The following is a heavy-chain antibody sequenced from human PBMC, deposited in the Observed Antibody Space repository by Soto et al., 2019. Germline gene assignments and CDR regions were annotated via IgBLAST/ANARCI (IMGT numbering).Heavy chain of an antibody. J-gene: IGHJ6*02. D-gene: IGHD6-6*01. CDR3: AREGAAPYYYYGMDV. CDR1: GGSISSGGYF. V-gene: IGHV4-31*03. Sequence: QVQLQESGPGLVKPSQTLSFTCTVSGGSISSGGYFWSWIRQHPGKGLEWIGFIYYSGSTYYNPSLKSRVTISVDTSKNQFSLKLSSVTAADTAVYYCAREGAAPYYYYGMDVWGQGTTVTVSS. CDR2: IYYSGST.